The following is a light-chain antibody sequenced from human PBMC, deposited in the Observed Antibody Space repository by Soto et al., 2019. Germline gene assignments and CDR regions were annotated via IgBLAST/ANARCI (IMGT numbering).Light chain of an antibody. CDR1: QSVSSN. CDR2: GAS. V-gene: IGKV3-15*01. Sequence: EIVMTQSPATPSVSPGERATLSCRASQSVSSNLAWYQQKPGQAPRLLIYGASTRATGIPARFSGSGSGTEFTLTISSLQSEDFAVYYCQQYNNWPLALTFGGGTKVEIK. J-gene: IGKJ4*01. CDR3: QQYNNWPLALT.